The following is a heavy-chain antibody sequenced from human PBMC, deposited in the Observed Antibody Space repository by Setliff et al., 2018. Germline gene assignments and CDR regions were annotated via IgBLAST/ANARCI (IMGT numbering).Heavy chain of an antibody. V-gene: IGHV1-69*06. CDR2: IIPIFGAA. CDR1: GGTFSSYA. Sequence: ASVKVSCKASGGTFSSYAISWVRQAPGQGLEWMGRIIPIFGAANYAQKFQGRVTITADKSTSTAHMELSSLRSEDTAVYYCARRETYYNFWSGYYAYWGQGTLVTVS. J-gene: IGHJ4*02. CDR3: ARRETYYNFWSGYYAY. D-gene: IGHD3-3*01.